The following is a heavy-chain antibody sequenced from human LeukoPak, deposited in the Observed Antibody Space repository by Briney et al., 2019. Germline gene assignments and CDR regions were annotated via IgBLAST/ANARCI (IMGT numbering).Heavy chain of an antibody. CDR1: GFIFSGSA. D-gene: IGHD6-13*01. CDR2: IRSKANSYAT. Sequence: GGSLKLSCAASGFIFSGSAMHWVRQASGKGLEWVGRIRSKANSYATAYAASVKGRFNISRDDSKNTAYLQMNSLKTEDTAVYYCTRVSNNWYFDLWGRGTLVTVSS. V-gene: IGHV3-73*01. J-gene: IGHJ2*01. CDR3: TRVSNNWYFDL.